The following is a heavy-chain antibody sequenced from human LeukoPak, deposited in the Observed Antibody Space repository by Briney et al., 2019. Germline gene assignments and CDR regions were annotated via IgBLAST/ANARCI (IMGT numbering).Heavy chain of an antibody. CDR2: IWYDGSHK. CDR3: AREGVGGFDS. D-gene: IGHD3-10*01. CDR1: GFTFSSYG. V-gene: IGHV3-33*01. Sequence: GGSLRLSCAASGFTFSSYGMHWVRQAPGKGLDWLAIIWYDGSHKYYSDSVKGRFTISRDNSKNTLYLQMHSLRAEDTAVYYCAREGVGGFDSWGQGTLVTVSS. J-gene: IGHJ5*01.